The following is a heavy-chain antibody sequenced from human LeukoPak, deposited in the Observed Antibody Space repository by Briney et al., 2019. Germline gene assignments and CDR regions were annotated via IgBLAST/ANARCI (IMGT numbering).Heavy chain of an antibody. V-gene: IGHV1-24*01. CDR3: ATGLYYYGSGSYYH. CDR2: FDREDGET. CDR1: GYTLSELS. Sequence: ASVKVSCKVSGYTLSELSMHWVRQAPGKGLEWMGGFDREDGETIYAQKFRGRVTMAEDTSTDTAYMELSSLRSEDAAVYYCATGLYYYGSGSYYHWGQGTLVTVSS. J-gene: IGHJ5*02. D-gene: IGHD3-10*01.